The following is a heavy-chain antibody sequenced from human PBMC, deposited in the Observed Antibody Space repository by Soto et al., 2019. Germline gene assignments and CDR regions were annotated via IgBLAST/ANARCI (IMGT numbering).Heavy chain of an antibody. D-gene: IGHD2-21*02. CDR1: GGSISRGGYY. CDR2: IYYSGST. Sequence: QVQLQESGPGLVKPSQTLSLTCTVSGGSISRGGYYWSWIRQHPGKGLEWIGYIYYSGSTYYNPSLKSRVTISVDTSKNQFSLKLSSVTAADTAVYYCASVPDIVVVTAPLSAFDIWGQGTMVTVSS. J-gene: IGHJ3*02. CDR3: ASVPDIVVVTAPLSAFDI. V-gene: IGHV4-31*03.